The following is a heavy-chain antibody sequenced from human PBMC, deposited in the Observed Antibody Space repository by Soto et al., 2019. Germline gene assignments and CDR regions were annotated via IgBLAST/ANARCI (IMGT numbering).Heavy chain of an antibody. CDR1: GFTFSSYA. V-gene: IGHV3-30-3*01. CDR2: ISYDGSNK. J-gene: IGHJ1*01. Sequence: GGSLRLSCAASGFTFSSYAMHWVRQAPGKGLEWVAVISYDGSNKYYADSVKGRFTISRDNSKNTLYLQMNSLRAEDTAVYYCARDVSVQDWGQGTLVTVSS. CDR3: ARDVSVQD.